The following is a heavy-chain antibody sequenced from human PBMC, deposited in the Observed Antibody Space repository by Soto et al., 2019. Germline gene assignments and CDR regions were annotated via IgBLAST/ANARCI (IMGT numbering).Heavy chain of an antibody. CDR3: ARTSPLYDSSGYSILYFDY. D-gene: IGHD3-22*01. Sequence: EVQLVETGGGLIQPGGSLRLSCAASGFTVSSNYMSWVRQAPGKGLEWVSVIYSGGSTYYADSVKGRFTISRDNSKHTLYLQMNSLRAEDTAVYYCARTSPLYDSSGYSILYFDYWGQGTLVTVSS. CDR2: IYSGGST. J-gene: IGHJ4*02. CDR1: GFTVSSNY. V-gene: IGHV3-53*02.